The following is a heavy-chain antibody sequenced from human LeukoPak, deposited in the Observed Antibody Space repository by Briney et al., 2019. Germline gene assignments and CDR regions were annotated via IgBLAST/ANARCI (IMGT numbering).Heavy chain of an antibody. CDR3: AREGLSGVAASYYMDV. Sequence: SETLSLTCTVSGGSISSSSYYWGWIRQPPGKGLEWIGSIYHSGSTYYNPSLKSRVTISVDTSKNQFSLKLSSVTAADTAVYYCAREGLSGVAASYYMDVWGKGTTVTVSS. CDR2: IYHSGST. D-gene: IGHD2-15*01. CDR1: GGSISSSSYY. J-gene: IGHJ6*03. V-gene: IGHV4-39*07.